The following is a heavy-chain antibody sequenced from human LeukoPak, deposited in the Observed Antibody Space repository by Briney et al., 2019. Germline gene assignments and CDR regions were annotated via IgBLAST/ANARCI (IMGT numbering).Heavy chain of an antibody. Sequence: VASVKVSCKASGYTFTGYYMHWVRQAPGQGLEWMGWINPNSGGTNYAQKFQGRVTMTRDTSINTAYMELSRLRSDDTAVYYCARWVFGGSTSCCGFYGMDVWGQGTTVTVSS. CDR2: INPNSGGT. J-gene: IGHJ6*02. D-gene: IGHD2-2*01. CDR1: GYTFTGYY. CDR3: ARWVFGGSTSCCGFYGMDV. V-gene: IGHV1-2*02.